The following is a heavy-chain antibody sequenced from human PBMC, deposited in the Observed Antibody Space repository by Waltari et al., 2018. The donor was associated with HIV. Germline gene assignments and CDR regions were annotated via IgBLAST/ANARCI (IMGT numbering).Heavy chain of an antibody. J-gene: IGHJ6*02. CDR1: GFTFSTYW. Sequence: EVQLVESGGGLVQPGGSLRLSCAASGFTFSTYWMTWVRQAPGKGLEWLANRKQEGSEKYYADSVKGRFTVSRDNNKKSLYLQMSSLRAEDTAVYYCARDLKDYDFWSPVDVWGQGTTVTVSS. CDR3: ARDLKDYDFWSPVDV. CDR2: RKQEGSEK. D-gene: IGHD3-3*01. V-gene: IGHV3-7*01.